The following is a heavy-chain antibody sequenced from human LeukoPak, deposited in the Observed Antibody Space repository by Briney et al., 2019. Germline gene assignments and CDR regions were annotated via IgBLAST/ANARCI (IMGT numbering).Heavy chain of an antibody. CDR2: TYYRSKWYN. J-gene: IGHJ4*02. D-gene: IGHD3-16*01. V-gene: IGHV6-1*01. CDR1: GDSVSSNSVT. Sequence: SQTLSLTCAISGDSVSSNSVTWNWIRQSPSRGLEWLGRTYYRSKWYNDYAVSLKSRVTINPDTSKNQFSLQLNSVTPEDTAVYYCAREGSDGYLFDYWGQGSLVIVSS. CDR3: AREGSDGYLFDY.